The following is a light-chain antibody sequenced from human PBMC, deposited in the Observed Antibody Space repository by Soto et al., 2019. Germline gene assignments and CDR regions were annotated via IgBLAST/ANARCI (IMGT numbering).Light chain of an antibody. CDR3: SSYTSSSTLVV. Sequence: QSALTQPASVSGCPGQSITISCTGTSSDVGGYNYVSWYQQHPGKAPKLMIYDVSNRPSGVSNRFSGSKSGNTASLTISGLQAEDEADYYCSSYTSSSTLVVFGTGTKLTVL. V-gene: IGLV2-14*01. J-gene: IGLJ1*01. CDR2: DVS. CDR1: SSDVGGYNY.